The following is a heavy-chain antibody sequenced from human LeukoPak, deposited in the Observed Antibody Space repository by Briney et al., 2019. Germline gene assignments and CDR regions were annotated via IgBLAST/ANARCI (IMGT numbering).Heavy chain of an antibody. V-gene: IGHV4-31*03. J-gene: IGHJ5*01. CDR3: ASSYMGTASIKFDS. D-gene: IGHD5-24*01. Sequence: PSETLSLTCTVSGGSISRDDSYWSWIRQHPGRGLEWIGYIFYSGNTYYNPSLKSRLTMSVDTSKNQFSLNLGSVSAADTAVYYCASSYMGTASIKFDSWGQGVQVTVSS. CDR1: GGSISRDDSY. CDR2: IFYSGNT.